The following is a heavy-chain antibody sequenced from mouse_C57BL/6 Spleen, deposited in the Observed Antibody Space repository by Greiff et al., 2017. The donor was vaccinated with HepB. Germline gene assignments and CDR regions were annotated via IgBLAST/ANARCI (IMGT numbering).Heavy chain of an antibody. J-gene: IGHJ2*01. CDR1: GYTFTEYT. CDR3: ARHEGLGPFFDY. CDR2: FYPGSGSI. V-gene: IGHV1-62-2*01. Sequence: QVHVKQSGAELVKPGASVKLSCKASGYTFTEYTIHWVKQRSGQGLEWIGWFYPGSGSIKYNEKFKDKATLTADKSSSTVYMELSRLTSEDSAVYFCARHEGLGPFFDYWGQGTTLTVSS. D-gene: IGHD3-3*01.